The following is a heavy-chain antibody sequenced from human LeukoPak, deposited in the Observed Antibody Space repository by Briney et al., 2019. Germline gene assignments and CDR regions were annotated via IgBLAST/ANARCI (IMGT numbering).Heavy chain of an antibody. CDR3: ASTRGGMAYDAFDI. Sequence: GGSLRLSCAASGFTFSDYYMSWIRQAPGKGLEWVSYISSSGSTIYYADSVKGRFTISRDNAKNSLYLQMNSLRAEDTAVYYCASTRGGMAYDAFDIWGQGTMVTVSS. CDR1: GFTFSDYY. J-gene: IGHJ3*02. CDR2: ISSSGSTI. D-gene: IGHD5-12*01. V-gene: IGHV3-11*01.